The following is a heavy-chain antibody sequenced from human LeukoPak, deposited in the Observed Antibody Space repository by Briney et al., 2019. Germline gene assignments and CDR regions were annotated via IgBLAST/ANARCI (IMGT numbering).Heavy chain of an antibody. J-gene: IGHJ4*02. D-gene: IGHD2-2*01. CDR1: GFTFSSYW. Sequence: GGSLRLSCAASGFTFSSYWMSWVRQAPGKGLEWVANIKQDGSEKYYVDSVKGRSTISRDNAKNSLYLQMSSLRADDTAVYYCARYYCGTSTTCYMFDFWGQGTLVTVSS. V-gene: IGHV3-7*01. CDR3: ARYYCGTSTTCYMFDF. CDR2: IKQDGSEK.